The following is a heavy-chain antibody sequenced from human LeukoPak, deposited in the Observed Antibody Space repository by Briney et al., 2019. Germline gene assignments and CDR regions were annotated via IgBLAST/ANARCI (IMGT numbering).Heavy chain of an antibody. CDR3: ARQKGYSSGWYFDY. D-gene: IGHD6-19*01. V-gene: IGHV4-39*01. J-gene: IGHJ4*02. Sequence: SETLSLTCTVSGGSISSYYWGWIRQPPGKGLEWIGSIYYSGSTYYNPSLKSRVTISVDTSKNQFSLKLSSVTAADTAVYYCARQKGYSSGWYFDYWGQGTLVTVSS. CDR1: GGSISSYY. CDR2: IYYSGST.